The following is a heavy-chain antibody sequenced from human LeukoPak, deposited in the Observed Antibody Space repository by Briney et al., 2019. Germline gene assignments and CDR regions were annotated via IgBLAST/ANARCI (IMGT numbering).Heavy chain of an antibody. Sequence: LSFNTYGMHWVRQAPGGGLEWLTLIRPDGRMKFYSDSVKGRFTVPRDNSLSMLYLEMTSLRSEDTAVYYCVKDDPVLHYWGQGTLVSVSS. CDR3: VKDDPVLHY. CDR2: IRPDGRMK. CDR1: LSFNTYG. J-gene: IGHJ4*02. V-gene: IGHV3-30*02.